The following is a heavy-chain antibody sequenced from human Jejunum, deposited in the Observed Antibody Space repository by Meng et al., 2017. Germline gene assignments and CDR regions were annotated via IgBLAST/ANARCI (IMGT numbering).Heavy chain of an antibody. CDR3: ARDKPHNWFDP. CDR1: GFTFNNYW. J-gene: IGHJ5*02. Sequence: EEQVVESEGGLVQPGGSLGLSCAASGFTFNNYWMHWVRQAPGKGLAWVSRINNDGSDTTYADSVKGRFTISRDNAQNMLYLQMNSLRVEDTAVYYCARDKPHNWFDPWGQGTLVTVSS. CDR2: INNDGSDT. V-gene: IGHV3-74*01.